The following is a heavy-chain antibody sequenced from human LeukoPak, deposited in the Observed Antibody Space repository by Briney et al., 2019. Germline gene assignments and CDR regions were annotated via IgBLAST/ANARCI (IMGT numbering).Heavy chain of an antibody. J-gene: IGHJ5*02. V-gene: IGHV4-30-4*01. CDR1: GGSISSGDYY. CDR3: AREALRPSRWFDP. Sequence: PSETLSLTCTVSGGSISSGDYYWSWIRQPPGKGLEWIGYIYYSGSTYYNPSLKSRVTISVDTSNNQFSLKLSSVTAADTAVHYCAREALRPSRWFDPWGQGTLVTVSS. D-gene: IGHD4-17*01. CDR2: IYYSGST.